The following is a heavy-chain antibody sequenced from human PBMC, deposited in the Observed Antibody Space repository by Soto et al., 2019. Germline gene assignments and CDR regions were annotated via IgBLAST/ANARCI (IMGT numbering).Heavy chain of an antibody. CDR2: VSSSSTYI. D-gene: IGHD3-10*01. Sequence: EVPLVESGGGLVKPGGSLRLSCAASGFTFCGHTINWVRQAPGKGLEWVSSVSSSSTYIYYADSVKGRFTDSRDNAEKSLYLQMNSLRAEDTAMYYCARCMGFDGSGYAFFDSWGQGTLVTVSS. J-gene: IGHJ4*02. CDR1: GFTFCGHT. CDR3: ARCMGFDGSGYAFFDS. V-gene: IGHV3-21*01.